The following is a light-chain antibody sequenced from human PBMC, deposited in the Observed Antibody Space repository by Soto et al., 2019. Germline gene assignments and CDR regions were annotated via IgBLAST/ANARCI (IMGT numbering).Light chain of an antibody. J-gene: IGKJ3*01. CDR2: SAS. CDR1: QSVGIH. Sequence: EIVMTQSPATLSMSPGERAALSCRASQSVGIHLAWYQQKPGQAPRLLLYSASTRAAGVPPRFSASGSATELTLTISSLQSEDFGVYYWQQYNNWPLTFGPGTRVDIK. CDR3: QQYNNWPLT. V-gene: IGKV3-15*01.